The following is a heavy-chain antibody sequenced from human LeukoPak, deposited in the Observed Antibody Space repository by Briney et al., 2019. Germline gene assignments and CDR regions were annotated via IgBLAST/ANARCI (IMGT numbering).Heavy chain of an antibody. J-gene: IGHJ1*01. CDR3: SGDPNGDYVGAFDFQR. CDR2: IRGSDGGT. Sequence: GGSLRLSCAVSGFTFSSFAMTWVRQAPGGGLEWVSSIRGSDGGTDYADSVRGRFTISRDNSKNTLYLQMNSLRAEDTATYYCSGDPNGDYVGAFDFQRWGQGTLVTVSS. D-gene: IGHD4-17*01. CDR1: GFTFSSFA. V-gene: IGHV3-23*01.